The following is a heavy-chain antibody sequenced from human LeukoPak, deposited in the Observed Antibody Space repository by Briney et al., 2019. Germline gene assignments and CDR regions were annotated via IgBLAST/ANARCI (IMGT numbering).Heavy chain of an antibody. D-gene: IGHD3-10*01. CDR3: ARRNYGSGSLNRGWFDP. V-gene: IGHV4-39*01. J-gene: IGHJ5*02. CDR2: FYYGGGT. CDR1: GGSISSSTYY. Sequence: PSETLSLTCTVSGGSISSSTYYWGWLRQPPGKGLEWIGSFYYGGGTYYNPSLKSRVTISVDTSKNQFSLKLSSVTAADTAVYYCARRNYGSGSLNRGWFDPWGQGTLVTVSS.